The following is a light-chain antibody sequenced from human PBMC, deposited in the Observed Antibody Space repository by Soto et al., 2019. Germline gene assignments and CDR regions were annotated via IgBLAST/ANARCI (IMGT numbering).Light chain of an antibody. CDR3: SSWTRDSTQV. J-gene: IGLJ1*01. CDR2: EVT. V-gene: IGLV2-14*01. CDR1: SSDVGGYNY. Sequence: QSALTQPASVSGSPGQSITISCTGTSSDVGGYNYVSWYQQHQGKAPKVIIYEVTHRPSGVSSRFSGSRSVNTASLTISGLQAEDEADYYCSSWTRDSTQVFGSGTKLTFL.